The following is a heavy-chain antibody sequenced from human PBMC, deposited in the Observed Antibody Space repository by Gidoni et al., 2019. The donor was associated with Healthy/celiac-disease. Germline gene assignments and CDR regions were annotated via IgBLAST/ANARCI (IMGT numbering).Heavy chain of an antibody. J-gene: IGHJ4*02. CDR1: GLTFSSYA. CDR3: AKEGVVPVLDY. CDR2: ISYDGSNK. Sequence: QVQLVESGGGVVQPGRSLRLSCSASGLTFSSYARHCVRQAPGKGLAWVAGISYDGSNKSYADSVKVRVTSSRDNSKNTLYLQMNSLRAEDTAVYYCAKEGVVPVLDYWGQGTLVTVSS. D-gene: IGHD2-2*01. V-gene: IGHV3-30-3*01.